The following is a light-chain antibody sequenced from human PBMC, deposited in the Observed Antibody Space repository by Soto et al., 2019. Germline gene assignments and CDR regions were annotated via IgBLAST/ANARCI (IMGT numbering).Light chain of an antibody. Sequence: EIVLTQSPGTLSLSPGERATLSCRASQSVSSSYLAWYQQKPGQATMLLIYGASSRATGIAARFSGSGYGPVFTRTISRLEPEDLAVYYCQQYGSSPQTFGQGTKVEIQ. CDR3: QQYGSSPQT. CDR1: QSVSSSY. J-gene: IGKJ1*01. CDR2: GAS. V-gene: IGKV3-20*01.